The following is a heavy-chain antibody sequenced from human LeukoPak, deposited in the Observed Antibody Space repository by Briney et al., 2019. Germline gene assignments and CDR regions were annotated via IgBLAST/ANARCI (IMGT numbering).Heavy chain of an antibody. D-gene: IGHD3-10*01. CDR2: ISGSGGST. CDR3: ARAKPKNMVRGLIMRRESRYYFDY. CDR1: GFTFSSYG. Sequence: GGSLRLSCAASGFTFSSYGMSWVRQAPGKGLEWVSAISGSGGSTYYADSVKGRFTISRDNSKSTLYIQMNSLRAEDTAVYYCARAKPKNMVRGLIMRRESRYYFDYWGQGTLVTVSS. V-gene: IGHV3-23*01. J-gene: IGHJ4*02.